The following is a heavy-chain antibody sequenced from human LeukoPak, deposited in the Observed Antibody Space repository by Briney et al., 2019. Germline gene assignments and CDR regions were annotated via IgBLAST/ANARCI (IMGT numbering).Heavy chain of an antibody. Sequence: GGSLRLSCAASGFTFSSYAMRWVRQAPGKGLEWVSAISGSGGSTYYADSVKGRFTISRDNSKNTLYLQMNSLRAEDTAVYYCAKDPWAFSGRGDYFDYWGQGTLVTVSS. D-gene: IGHD3-10*01. V-gene: IGHV3-23*01. CDR2: ISGSGGST. CDR3: AKDPWAFSGRGDYFDY. J-gene: IGHJ4*02. CDR1: GFTFSSYA.